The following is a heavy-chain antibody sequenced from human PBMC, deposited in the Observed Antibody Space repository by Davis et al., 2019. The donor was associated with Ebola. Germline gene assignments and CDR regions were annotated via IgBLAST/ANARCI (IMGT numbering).Heavy chain of an antibody. CDR2: IYYSGST. CDR1: GGSISSYY. Sequence: MPSETLSLTCTVSGGSISSYYWSWIRQPPGKGLEWIGYIYYSGSTYYNPSLKSRVTISVDTSKNQFSLKLSSVTAADTAVYYCARVPTGTGYYYYYYGMDVWGKGTTVTVSS. J-gene: IGHJ6*04. V-gene: IGHV4-59*12. D-gene: IGHD1-1*01. CDR3: ARVPTGTGYYYYYYGMDV.